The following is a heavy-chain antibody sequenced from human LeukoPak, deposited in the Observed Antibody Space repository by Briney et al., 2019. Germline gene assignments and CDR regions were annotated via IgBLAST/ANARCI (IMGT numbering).Heavy chain of an antibody. J-gene: IGHJ4*02. CDR3: AREGVRGVDY. V-gene: IGHV4-39*07. Sequence: PSETLSLTCTVSGVSFSSSPYFWGWIRQPPGKGLEWIGSIFYGGSTYYNPSLKSRVTVSVDSSKSQFSLKLSSVTAADTAVYYCAREGVRGVDYWGQGTLVTVSS. D-gene: IGHD3-10*01. CDR1: GVSFSSSPYF. CDR2: IFYGGST.